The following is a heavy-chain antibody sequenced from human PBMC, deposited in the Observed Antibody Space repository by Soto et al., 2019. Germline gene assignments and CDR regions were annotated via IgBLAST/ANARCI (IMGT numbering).Heavy chain of an antibody. V-gene: IGHV4-4*02. CDR2: IHHGGST. D-gene: IGHD4-17*01. CDR3: ARDPSHEYGGNPDAYDN. Sequence: SETLSLTCAVSGGSLSGSNWWTCLRQPPGGGLEWIGEIHHGGSTNYHPSLNSRVTISVDKSKNQFTLRLRSVTAADTAVYYCARDPSHEYGGNPDAYDNWGQGTMVTVSS. CDR1: GGSLSGSNW. J-gene: IGHJ3*02.